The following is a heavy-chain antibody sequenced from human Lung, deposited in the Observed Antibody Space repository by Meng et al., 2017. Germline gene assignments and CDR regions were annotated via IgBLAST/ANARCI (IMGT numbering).Heavy chain of an antibody. D-gene: IGHD4-11*01. J-gene: IGHJ4*02. CDR2: INHSGST. V-gene: IGHV4-34*01. CDR1: GGSFSDYY. Sequence: QWQIQRWGAGMVKASATLSLTCVVSGGSFSDYYWRWIRQPAGKGMEWIGEINHSGSTNYNPSLESRATISVDTSQNNLSLKLSSVTAADSAVYYCARGPTTMAHDFDYWGQGTLVTVSS. CDR3: ARGPTTMAHDFDY.